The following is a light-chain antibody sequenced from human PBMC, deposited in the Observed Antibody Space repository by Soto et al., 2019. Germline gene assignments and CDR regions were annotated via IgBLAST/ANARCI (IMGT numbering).Light chain of an antibody. CDR2: GVS. CDR1: QGVNII. V-gene: IGKV3-15*01. CDR3: QQYASSSIT. Sequence: MAPTPVTLSVSPGERATLSCRASQGVNIILAWYQQKPGQAPRLLIYGVSTRASGIPARFSGSGSGTEFTLTISSLQPEDFAVYYCQQYASSSITFGQGTRLEIK. J-gene: IGKJ5*01.